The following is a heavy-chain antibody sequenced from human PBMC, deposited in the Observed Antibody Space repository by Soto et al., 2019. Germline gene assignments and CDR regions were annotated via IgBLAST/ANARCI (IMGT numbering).Heavy chain of an antibody. CDR3: ARGGSSDWQVALDI. V-gene: IGHV4-34*01. CDR1: AGSFSHYY. CDR2: IKHSGSS. D-gene: IGHD6-19*01. Sequence: DTLSLTCAVYAGSFSHYYWNWIRQSPGKGLEWIGKIKHSGSSNYNPSLRSRVSISVDMSKNQFSLRLTSVTAADTAVYYCARGGSSDWQVALDIWGQGTMVTVSS. J-gene: IGHJ3*02.